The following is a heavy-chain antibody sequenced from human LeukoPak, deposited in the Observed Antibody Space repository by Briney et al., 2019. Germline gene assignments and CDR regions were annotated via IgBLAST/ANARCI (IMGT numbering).Heavy chain of an antibody. CDR2: ISAGGVNT. D-gene: IGHD6-6*01. CDR3: AKDPVHLSRSFDN. J-gene: IGHJ4*02. V-gene: IGHV3-23*01. Sequence: GGSLRLSCTASGFRFGVFAMIWARQAPGRGLEWVSSISAGGVNTHYADRVKGRFTVSRDNSKSSMYLQMDSLRVEDTAVYFCAKDPVHLSRSFDNWGQGTLVSVSA. CDR1: GFRFGVFA.